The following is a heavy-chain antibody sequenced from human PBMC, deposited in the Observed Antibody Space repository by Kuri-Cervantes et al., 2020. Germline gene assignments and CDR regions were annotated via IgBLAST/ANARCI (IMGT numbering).Heavy chain of an antibody. CDR3: ARISPVGTAPFFDF. J-gene: IGHJ4*02. CDR2: VYHSGSA. CDR1: GGSVSNNNW. V-gene: IGHV4-4*02. Sequence: SETLSLTCAVSGGSVSNNNWWTWVRQPPGKGLEWIGEVYHSGSAHYNPSLKSLVTISLDKSQNLFSLEVTSVTAADTALYYCARISPVGTAPFFDFWGQGTLVTVSS. D-gene: IGHD2-21*02.